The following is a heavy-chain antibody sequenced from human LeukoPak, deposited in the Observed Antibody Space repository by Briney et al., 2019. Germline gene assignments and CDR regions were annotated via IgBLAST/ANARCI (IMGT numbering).Heavy chain of an antibody. V-gene: IGHV3-13*01. CDR3: ARGGIQVSGIDEFDY. Sequence: GGSLRLSCAASGFTFIDYDMHWVRQVIGKGLEWVSAIGIRDDTHYSGSVKGRFTISRENAESSLYLQMNSLRAEDTAVYYCARGGIQVSGIDEFDYWGQGTLVTVSS. J-gene: IGHJ4*02. D-gene: IGHD6-19*01. CDR2: IGIRDDT. CDR1: GFTFIDYD.